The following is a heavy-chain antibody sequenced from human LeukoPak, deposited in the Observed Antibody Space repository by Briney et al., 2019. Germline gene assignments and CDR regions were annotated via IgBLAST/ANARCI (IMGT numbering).Heavy chain of an antibody. CDR2: IYYSGST. Sequence: SETLSLTCTVSGGSISSSSYYWGWIRQPPGKGLEWIGSIYYSGSTYYNPSLKSRVTISVDTSKNQFSLKLSSVTAADTAVYYCARGRFGELLQIVPSEFDYWGQGTLVTVSS. CDR1: GGSISSSSYY. CDR3: ARGRFGELLQIVPSEFDY. D-gene: IGHD3-10*01. V-gene: IGHV4-39*01. J-gene: IGHJ4*02.